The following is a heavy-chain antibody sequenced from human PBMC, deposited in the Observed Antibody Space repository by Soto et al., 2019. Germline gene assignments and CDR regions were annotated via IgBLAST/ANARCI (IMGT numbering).Heavy chain of an antibody. CDR1: GGSIRSGNW. Sequence: PSETPSLTCAVSGGSIRSGNWWSWVRQPPGKGLEWIGEIYHSGTTNYNPSLKSRVTISVDKSKNQFSLKLTSVTAADTAVYYCARQRGYYVDYWGQGTLVTVSS. J-gene: IGHJ4*02. D-gene: IGHD3-22*01. V-gene: IGHV4-4*02. CDR3: ARQRGYYVDY. CDR2: IYHSGTT.